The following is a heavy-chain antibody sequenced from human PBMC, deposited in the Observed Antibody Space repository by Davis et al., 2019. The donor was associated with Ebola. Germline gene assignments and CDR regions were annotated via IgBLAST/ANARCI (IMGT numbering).Heavy chain of an antibody. Sequence: ASVKVSCKASGYTFTSYGITWVRQAPGQGLEWMGWSYPSNGNTHYAQKLQGRVTMTTDTSTSTAYMELRSLRNDDTVMYYCVKDFWSDDPGYWGQGTLVTVSS. V-gene: IGHV1-18*01. CDR3: VKDFWSDDPGY. J-gene: IGHJ4*02. CDR2: SYPSNGNT. D-gene: IGHD3-3*01. CDR1: GYTFTSYG.